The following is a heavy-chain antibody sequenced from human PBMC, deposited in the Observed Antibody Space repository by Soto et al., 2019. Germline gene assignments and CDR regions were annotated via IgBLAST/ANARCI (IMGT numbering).Heavy chain of an antibody. V-gene: IGHV1-69*06. Sequence: QVRLVQSGAEVKKPGSSVKVSCKASGGIFNTYALNWVRQAPGQGLEWVGGIITMFGAAMYAQKFQGRVTITADTSANTVYLELSSLRSEDTAVYYCASTKYDSSAYYYWYLGLWGRGTLVTVSS. CDR3: ASTKYDSSAYYYWYLGL. CDR1: GGIFNTYA. CDR2: IITMFGAA. J-gene: IGHJ2*01. D-gene: IGHD3-22*01.